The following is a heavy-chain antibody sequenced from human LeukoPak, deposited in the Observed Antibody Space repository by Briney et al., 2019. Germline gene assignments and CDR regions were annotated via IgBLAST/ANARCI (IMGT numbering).Heavy chain of an antibody. CDR3: AKVEGLIGSYSNS. D-gene: IGHD4-11*01. CDR2: ISGSGGST. Sequence: PGTSLRLSCAASGFTFSSYAMSWVRRAPGKGLEWVSAISGSGGSTYYADSVKGRFTISRDNSKNTLYLQMNSLRAEDTAVYYCAKVEGLIGSYSNSWGQGTLVTVSS. J-gene: IGHJ4*02. V-gene: IGHV3-23*01. CDR1: GFTFSSYA.